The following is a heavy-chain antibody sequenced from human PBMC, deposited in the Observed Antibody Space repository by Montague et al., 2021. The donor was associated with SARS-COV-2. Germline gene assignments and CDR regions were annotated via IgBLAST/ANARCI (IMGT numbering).Heavy chain of an antibody. J-gene: IGHJ3*02. CDR3: ARDQAAKISFKGAFDI. D-gene: IGHD3-3*01. Sequence: SETLSLTCTVSGGSISSYYWNWIRETPGKGLEWIGYIYYSGTTNXNPSLKSRVTISLDTPKNQFPLNLNSVTAADTAIYYCARDQAAKISFKGAFDIWGQGRMVTVSS. CDR1: GGSISSYY. CDR2: IYYSGTT. V-gene: IGHV4-59*01.